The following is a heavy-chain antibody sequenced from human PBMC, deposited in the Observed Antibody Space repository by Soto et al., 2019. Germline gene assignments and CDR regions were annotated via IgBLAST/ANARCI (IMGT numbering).Heavy chain of an antibody. CDR2: IYHSGST. J-gene: IGHJ4*02. Sequence: KSSESLSLTCAVSGGSISSSNWWSWVRQPPGKGLEWIGVIYHSGSTNYNPSLKSRVTISVDKSKNQFSLKLSSVTAADTAVYYCARGRAASHDYDFWSGYELDYWGQGTLVTVSS. D-gene: IGHD3-3*01. CDR1: GGSISSSNW. CDR3: ARGRAASHDYDFWSGYELDY. V-gene: IGHV4-4*02.